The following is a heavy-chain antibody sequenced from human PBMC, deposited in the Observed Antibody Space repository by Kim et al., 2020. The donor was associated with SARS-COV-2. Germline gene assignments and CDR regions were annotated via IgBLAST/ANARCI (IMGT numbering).Heavy chain of an antibody. V-gene: IGHV1-3*04. J-gene: IGHJ4*02. CDR1: GYTFTANA. CDR2: INTGNGKT. CDR3: ARGYGSGSYSFDY. D-gene: IGHD3-10*01. Sequence: ASVKVSCKGSGYTFTANAMLWVRQAPGQRLEWVGWINTGNGKTTYSQKFQGRVTITRDTSASTAYMELSSLRSEDTAVYYCARGYGSGSYSFDYWGQGTPVTVSS.